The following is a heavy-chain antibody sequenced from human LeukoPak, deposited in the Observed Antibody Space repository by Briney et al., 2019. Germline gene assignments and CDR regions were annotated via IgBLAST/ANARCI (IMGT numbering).Heavy chain of an antibody. Sequence: SETLSLTCAVSGTSISLSNWWTWVRQPPGKGLEWIREIYHSGTTNYNPSLKSRVTISLDKSRNQFSLNLNSVSAADTAVYCARSYFGSGTFNGFDYWGQGTLVTVSS. J-gene: IGHJ4*02. CDR1: GTSISLSNW. CDR2: IYHSGTT. CDR3: RSYFGSGTFNGFDY. V-gene: IGHV4-4*02. D-gene: IGHD3-10*01.